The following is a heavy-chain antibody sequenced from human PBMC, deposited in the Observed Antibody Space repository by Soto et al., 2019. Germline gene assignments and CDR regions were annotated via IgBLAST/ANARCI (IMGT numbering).Heavy chain of an antibody. CDR3: ARHLPLTRGYSYGSWLHYFDY. CDR1: GGSISSSSYY. V-gene: IGHV4-39*01. Sequence: QLQLQESGPGLVKPSETLSLTCTVSGGSISSSSYYWGWIRQPPGKGLEWIGSIYYSGSTYYNPSLKSRVTISVDTSKNQFSLKLSSVTAADTAVYYCARHLPLTRGYSYGSWLHYFDYWGQGTLVTVSS. CDR2: IYYSGST. D-gene: IGHD5-18*01. J-gene: IGHJ4*02.